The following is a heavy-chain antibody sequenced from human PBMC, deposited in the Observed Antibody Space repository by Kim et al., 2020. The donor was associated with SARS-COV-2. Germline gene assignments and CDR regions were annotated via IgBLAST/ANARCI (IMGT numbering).Heavy chain of an antibody. CDR2: INTNTGNP. Sequence: ASVKVSCKASGYTFTSYAMNWVRQAPGQGLEWMGWINTNTGNPTYAQGFTGRFVFSLDTSVRTAYLQITSLKAEDTAFYYCAREGGFSNRWNQATSWGQGTLVTVSS. CDR1: GYTFTSYA. V-gene: IGHV7-4-1*02. J-gene: IGHJ5*02. CDR3: AREGGFSNRWNQATS. D-gene: IGHD3-3*02.